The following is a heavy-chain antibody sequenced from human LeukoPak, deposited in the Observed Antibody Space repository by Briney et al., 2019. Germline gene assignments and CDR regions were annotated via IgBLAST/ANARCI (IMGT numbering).Heavy chain of an antibody. CDR1: GGSFSGYY. J-gene: IGHJ4*02. CDR3: ARSYGDYEIDY. D-gene: IGHD4-17*01. Sequence: SETLSLTCAVYGGSFSGYYWSWIRQPPGKGLEWIGEINHSGSTNYNPSLKSRVTISVDTSKNQFSLKLSSVTAADTAMYYCARSYGDYEIDYWGQGTLVTVSS. CDR2: INHSGST. V-gene: IGHV4-34*01.